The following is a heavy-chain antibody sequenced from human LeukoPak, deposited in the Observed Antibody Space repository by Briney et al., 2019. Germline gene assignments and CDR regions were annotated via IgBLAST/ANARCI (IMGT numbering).Heavy chain of an antibody. Sequence: GASVKVSCKASGYTFTSYDINWVRQATGQGLEWMGWMNPNSGNTGYAQKFQGRVTMTRNTSISTAYMELSSLRSEDTAVYYCARDRGYCSSTSCTNWFDPWGQGTLVTVSS. CDR3: ARDRGYCSSTSCTNWFDP. V-gene: IGHV1-8*01. CDR2: MNPNSGNT. CDR1: GYTFTSYD. D-gene: IGHD2-2*01. J-gene: IGHJ5*02.